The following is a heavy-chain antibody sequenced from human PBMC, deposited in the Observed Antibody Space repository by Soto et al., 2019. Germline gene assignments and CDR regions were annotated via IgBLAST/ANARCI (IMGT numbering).Heavy chain of an antibody. CDR1: GYTFNMHG. V-gene: IGHV1-18*01. Sequence: QVQLVQSGPEEKKPGGSVKVSCKASGYTFNMHGISWVRQAPGQGLEWMGWISGYNRNTDYAQKLQGRVTLTTDTSTSTAYMELRSLRPDDTAVYYCAREQYYYDSSGNEGTEFDCWGQGTLVTVSS. CDR3: AREQYYYDSSGNEGTEFDC. J-gene: IGHJ4*02. CDR2: ISGYNRNT. D-gene: IGHD3-22*01.